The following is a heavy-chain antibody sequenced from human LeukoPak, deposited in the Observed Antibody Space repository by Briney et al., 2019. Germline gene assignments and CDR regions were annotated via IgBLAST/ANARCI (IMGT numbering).Heavy chain of an antibody. D-gene: IGHD4-17*01. CDR3: ARDYGDYAWYGAVRYYYYYMDV. Sequence: PSETLSLTCNVSGGSINSGIYYWSWIRQPAGKGLEWIGRIYTSGSTNYNPSLKSRVTISVDTSKNQFSLKLSSVTAADTAVYYCARDYGDYAWYGAVRYYYYYMDVWGKGTTVTVSS. CDR1: GGSINSGIYY. CDR2: IYTSGST. V-gene: IGHV4-61*02. J-gene: IGHJ6*03.